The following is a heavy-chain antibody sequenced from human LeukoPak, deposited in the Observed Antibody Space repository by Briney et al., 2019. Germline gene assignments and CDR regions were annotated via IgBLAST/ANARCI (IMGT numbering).Heavy chain of an antibody. CDR3: ARDPFGYSSS. CDR1: GFTFSSYS. CDR2: ISSSSIYI. J-gene: IGHJ4*02. D-gene: IGHD6-13*01. V-gene: IGHV3-21*01. Sequence: PGGSLRLSCAASGFTFSSYSMNWVRQAPGKGLEWVSSISSSSIYIYYADSVKGRFTISRDNAKNSLYLQMNSLRAEDTAVYYCARDPFGYSSSWGQGTLVTVSS.